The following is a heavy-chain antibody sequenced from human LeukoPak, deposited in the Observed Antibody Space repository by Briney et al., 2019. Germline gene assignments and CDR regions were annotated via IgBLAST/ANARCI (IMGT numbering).Heavy chain of an antibody. D-gene: IGHD5-24*01. CDR1: GESLNYYY. V-gene: IGHV4-34*12. J-gene: IGHJ4*02. CDR2: VFDGKTT. Sequence: SDTLPLTCAVYGESLNYYYWSWIRQSPEMGLEWIGEVFDGKTTNYNPSLKSRVTISAVTSSNQFSLNLKSVTAADTAVYYCASGAWATRLHSWAQGTLVIVSS. CDR3: ASGAWATRLHS.